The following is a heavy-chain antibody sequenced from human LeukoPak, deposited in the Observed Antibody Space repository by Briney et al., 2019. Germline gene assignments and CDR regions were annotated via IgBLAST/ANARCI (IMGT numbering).Heavy chain of an antibody. Sequence: KPSETLSLTCTVSGGSISNSNYHWDWIRQPPGKGLEWIGTTYYSGSTYYNPSLKDRVTISVDTSKNQFSLRLSSVNPADTAVYYCAKWLLFNRYYYGIDVWGRGTTVTVSS. CDR3: AKWLLFNRYYYGIDV. CDR2: TYYSGST. V-gene: IGHV4-39*01. J-gene: IGHJ6*02. D-gene: IGHD5-24*01. CDR1: GGSISNSNYH.